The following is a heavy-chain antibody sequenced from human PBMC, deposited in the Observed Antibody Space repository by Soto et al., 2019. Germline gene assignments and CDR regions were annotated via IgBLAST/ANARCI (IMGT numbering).Heavy chain of an antibody. Sequence: SVKVSCKASGVTFSSYAISWVRQAPGQGLEWMGGIIPIFGTANYAQKFQGRVTITADESTSTAYMELSSLRSEDTAVYYCARDLAVAASYYYDSSGSWFDPWGQGTLVTVSS. J-gene: IGHJ5*02. CDR1: GVTFSSYA. D-gene: IGHD3-22*01. V-gene: IGHV1-69*13. CDR2: IIPIFGTA. CDR3: ARDLAVAASYYYDSSGSWFDP.